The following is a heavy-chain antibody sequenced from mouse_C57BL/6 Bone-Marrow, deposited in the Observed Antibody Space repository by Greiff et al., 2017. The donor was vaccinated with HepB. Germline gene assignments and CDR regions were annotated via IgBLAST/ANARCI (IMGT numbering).Heavy chain of an antibody. D-gene: IGHD4-1*01. CDR2: IYPRSGNT. J-gene: IGHJ4*01. CDR1: GYTFTSYG. Sequence: VKLMESGAELARPGASVKLSCKASGYTFTSYGISWVKQRTGQGLEWIGEIYPRSGNTYYNEKFKGKATLTADKSSSTAYMELRSLTSEDSAVYFCARYLLGGYAMDYWGQGTSVTVSS. CDR3: ARYLLGGYAMDY. V-gene: IGHV1-81*01.